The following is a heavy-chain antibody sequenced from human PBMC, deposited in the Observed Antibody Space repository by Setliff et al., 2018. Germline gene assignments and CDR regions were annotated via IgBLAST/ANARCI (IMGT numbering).Heavy chain of an antibody. Sequence: KPSETLSLTCNVSGDSISAASIMAWIRQPPGKGLEFIGYVYYSGLTNYDPPLKSRATISVDTSKNQFSLQLTSVTSADTAVYFCARGGVLGTGDFDYWGQGTLVTVSS. CDR1: GDSISAAS. D-gene: IGHD2-8*01. J-gene: IGHJ4*02. CDR3: ARGGVLGTGDFDY. CDR2: VYYSGLT. V-gene: IGHV4-59*01.